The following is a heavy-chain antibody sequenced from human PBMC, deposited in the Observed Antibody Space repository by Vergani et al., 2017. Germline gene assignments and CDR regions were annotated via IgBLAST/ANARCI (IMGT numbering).Heavy chain of an antibody. CDR2: IYHSGST. V-gene: IGHV4-38-2*02. CDR1: GGSISSGYY. Sequence: QLQLQESGPGLVKPSETLSLTCTVSGGSISSGYYWGWIRQPPGKGLEWIGSIYHSGSTYYNPSLKSRVTISVDTSKNQFSLKLSSVTAADTAVYYCARGQEWESYRYWGQGTLVTVSS. D-gene: IGHD1-26*01. CDR3: ARGQEWESYRY. J-gene: IGHJ4*02.